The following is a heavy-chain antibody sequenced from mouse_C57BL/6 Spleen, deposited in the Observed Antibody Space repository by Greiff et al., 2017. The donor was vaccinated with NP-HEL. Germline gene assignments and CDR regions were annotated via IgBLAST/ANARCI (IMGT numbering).Heavy chain of an antibody. Sequence: EVKLVESGGGLVKPGGSLKLSCAASGFTFSDYGMHWVRQAPEKGLEWVAYISSGSSTIYYADTVKGRFTISRDNAKNTLFLQMTSLRSEDTAMYYCARRTTVVAGGDAMDYWGQGTSVTVSS. CDR3: ARRTTVVAGGDAMDY. D-gene: IGHD1-1*01. CDR1: GFTFSDYG. J-gene: IGHJ4*01. CDR2: ISSGSSTI. V-gene: IGHV5-17*01.